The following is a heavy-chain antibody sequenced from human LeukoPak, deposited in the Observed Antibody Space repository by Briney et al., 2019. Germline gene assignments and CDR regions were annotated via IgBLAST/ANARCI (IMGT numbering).Heavy chain of an antibody. V-gene: IGHV1-2*02. CDR2: INPKSGGA. CDR3: AREDFCSSRNCFDP. J-gene: IGHJ5*02. CDR1: GYTFTGYY. D-gene: IGHD6-13*01. Sequence: ASVKVSYKASGYTFTGYYTHWVRQAPGQGLEWMGWINPKSGGANYAQKFQGRVTMTRDTSISTAYMELSRLRSVDTAVYYCAREDFCSSRNCFDPWGQGTLVTVSS.